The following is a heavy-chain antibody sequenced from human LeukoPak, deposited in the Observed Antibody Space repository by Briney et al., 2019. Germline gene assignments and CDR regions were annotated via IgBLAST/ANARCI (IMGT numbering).Heavy chain of an antibody. CDR3: ARGTSYGGSTYYFDY. CDR1: GYTFTSYG. J-gene: IGHJ4*02. Sequence: ASVKVSCKASGYTFTSYGISWVRQAPGQGLEWMGWISAYNGNTNYAQKLQGRVTMTTDTSTSTAYMELRSLRSDDTAVYYCARGTSYGGSTYYFDYWGQGTLVTVSS. D-gene: IGHD4-23*01. V-gene: IGHV1-18*01. CDR2: ISAYNGNT.